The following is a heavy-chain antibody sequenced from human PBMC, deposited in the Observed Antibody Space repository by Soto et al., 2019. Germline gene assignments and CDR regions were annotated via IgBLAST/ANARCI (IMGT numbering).Heavy chain of an antibody. V-gene: IGHV1-24*01. CDR2: FDPEDGET. Sequence: EASVKVSCKVSGYTLTELSMHWVRQAPGKGLEWMGGFDPEDGETIYAQKFQGRVTMTEDTSTDTAYMELSSLRSEDTAVYYCATAGAAKSSSWFDPWGQGTLVTSPQ. D-gene: IGHD2-15*01. CDR3: ATAGAAKSSSWFDP. CDR1: GYTLTELS. J-gene: IGHJ5*02.